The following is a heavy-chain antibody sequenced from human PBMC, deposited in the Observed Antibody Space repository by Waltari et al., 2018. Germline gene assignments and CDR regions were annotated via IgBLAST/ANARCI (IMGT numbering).Heavy chain of an antibody. CDR1: GGSLDSYF. CDR2: VCYSGVS. D-gene: IGHD3-3*01. Sequence: QVQLQESGPGLVKPSETLSLTCVVSGGSLDSYFWDWLRPPPGKGLEWIGYVCYSGVSKYNTSLESRVTISADTSRNEVSLSLTSVTAADTAVYFCARGGHYDAVTSFYSDALHVWGRGTTVIVSS. CDR3: ARGGHYDAVTSFYSDALHV. V-gene: IGHV4-59*08. J-gene: IGHJ3*01.